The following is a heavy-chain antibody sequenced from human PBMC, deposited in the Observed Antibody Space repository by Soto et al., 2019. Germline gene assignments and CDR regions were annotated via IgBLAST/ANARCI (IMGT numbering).Heavy chain of an antibody. CDR1: GFTVSNNY. D-gene: IGHD3-10*01. CDR2: IYSGGYT. V-gene: IGHV3-53*01. Sequence: EVQLVESGGGLIQPGGSLRLSCAVSGFTVSNNYMSWVRQAPGKGLEGVSVIYSGGYTAYGDSVKGRFTISRDNSKNTLYLKTKTLGREAPAGYFFASHPGGGGYWGQGTLVTVSS. CDR3: ASHPGGGGY. J-gene: IGHJ4*02.